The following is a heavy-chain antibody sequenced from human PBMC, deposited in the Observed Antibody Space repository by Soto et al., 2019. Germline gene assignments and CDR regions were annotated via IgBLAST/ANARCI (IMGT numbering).Heavy chain of an antibody. V-gene: IGHV1-2*04. Sequence: EASVKVSCKASGYTFTGYYMHWVRQAPGQGLEWMGWINPNSGGTNYAQKFQGWVTMTRDTSISTAYMELSRLRSDDTAVYYCARDWSLRYFDWSWIYGMDVWGQGTTVTVSS. CDR3: ARDWSLRYFDWSWIYGMDV. D-gene: IGHD3-9*01. J-gene: IGHJ6*02. CDR2: INPNSGGT. CDR1: GYTFTGYY.